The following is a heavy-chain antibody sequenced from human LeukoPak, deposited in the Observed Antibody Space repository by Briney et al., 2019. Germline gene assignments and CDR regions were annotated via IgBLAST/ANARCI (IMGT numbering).Heavy chain of an antibody. J-gene: IGHJ4*02. CDR3: AWAHCSGSCYYGPFDY. CDR2: IIPIFGTA. Sequence: ASVKVSCKASGGTFSSYAISWVRQAPGQGLEWMGGIIPIFGTANYAQKFQGRVTITADESTSTAYMGLSSLRSEDTAVYYCAWAHCSGSCYYGPFDYWGQGTLVTVSS. CDR1: GGTFSSYA. D-gene: IGHD2-15*01. V-gene: IGHV1-69*01.